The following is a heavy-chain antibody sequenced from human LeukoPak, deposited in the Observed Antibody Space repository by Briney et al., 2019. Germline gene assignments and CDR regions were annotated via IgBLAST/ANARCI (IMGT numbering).Heavy chain of an antibody. D-gene: IGHD6-19*01. V-gene: IGHV1-2*02. CDR3: ARDPSNTSGWHAYFDF. CDR1: GYTFTGQY. J-gene: IGHJ4*02. CDR2: INPNSGGT. Sequence: ASVKVSCKTSGYTFTGQYLHWVRQAPGQGLEWMGWINPNSGGTKSAQKFQGRVIMTRNTSISTAYMELRSLSSDDTAVYYCARDPSNTSGWHAYFDFWGQGTLVTVSS.